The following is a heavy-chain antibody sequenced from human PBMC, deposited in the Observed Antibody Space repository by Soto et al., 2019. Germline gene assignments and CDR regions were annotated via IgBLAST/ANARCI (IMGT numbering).Heavy chain of an antibody. Sequence: PGGSLRLSCAASGFTFSDYYMSWIRQAPGKGLEWVSYISSSGSTIYYADSVKGRFTISRDNAKNSLYLQMNSLRAEDTAVYYCARGALTGINSPVAGVIDYWGQGTLVTVSS. CDR1: GFTFSDYY. CDR3: ARGALTGINSPVAGVIDY. J-gene: IGHJ4*02. D-gene: IGHD6-19*01. CDR2: ISSSGSTI. V-gene: IGHV3-11*01.